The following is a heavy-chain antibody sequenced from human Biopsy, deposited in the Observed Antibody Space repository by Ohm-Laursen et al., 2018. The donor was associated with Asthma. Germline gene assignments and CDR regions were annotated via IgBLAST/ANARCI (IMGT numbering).Heavy chain of an antibody. D-gene: IGHD1-26*01. Sequence: SVKVSCNTSGFPFTAYYIHWVRQAPGQGLEWMGWISLNTGDANLAQKFRGWVTMTRDTSISTAYLVLSGLKSHDTAVYYCARAPYSDAIDSWGQGTLVAVSS. J-gene: IGHJ4*02. CDR1: GFPFTAYY. V-gene: IGHV1-2*04. CDR3: ARAPYSDAIDS. CDR2: ISLNTGDA.